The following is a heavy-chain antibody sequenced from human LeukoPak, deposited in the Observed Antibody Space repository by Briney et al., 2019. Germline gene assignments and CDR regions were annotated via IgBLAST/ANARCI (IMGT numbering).Heavy chain of an antibody. CDR1: GGSISSGGYY. CDR3: ARALCSSTSCFNYYYYGMDV. V-gene: IGHV4-31*03. D-gene: IGHD2-2*01. J-gene: IGHJ6*02. CDR2: IYYSGST. Sequence: SQTLSLTCTVSGGSISSGGYYWSWIRQHPGKGLEWIGYIYYSGSTYYNPSLKSRVTISVDTSKNQFSLKLSSVTAADTAVYYCARALCSSTSCFNYYYYGMDVWGQGTTVTVSS.